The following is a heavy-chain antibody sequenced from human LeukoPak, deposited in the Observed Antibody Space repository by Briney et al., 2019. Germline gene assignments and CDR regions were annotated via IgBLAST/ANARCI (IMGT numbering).Heavy chain of an antibody. Sequence: SETLSLTCAVYGGSFSGYYWSWIRQPPGKGLEWIGEINHSGSTNYNPSLKSRVTISVDTSKNQFSLKLSSVTAAGTAVYYCARIVVVVAANSRYYYYGMDVWGQGTTVTVSS. CDR3: ARIVVVVAANSRYYYYGMDV. V-gene: IGHV4-34*01. CDR2: INHSGST. J-gene: IGHJ6*02. CDR1: GGSFSGYY. D-gene: IGHD2-15*01.